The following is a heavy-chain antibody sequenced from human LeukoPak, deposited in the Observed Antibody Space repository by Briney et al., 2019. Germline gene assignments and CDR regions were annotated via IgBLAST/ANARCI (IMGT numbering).Heavy chain of an antibody. CDR3: ARIYCSSTSCYEFDP. CDR1: GGSTSSGGYS. J-gene: IGHJ5*02. D-gene: IGHD2-2*01. CDR2: IYHSGST. V-gene: IGHV4-30-2*01. Sequence: PSETLSLTRAVSGGSTSSGGYSWSWIRQPPGKGLEWIGYIYHSGSTYYNPSLKSRVTISVDRSKNQFSLKLSSVTAADTAVYYCARIYCSSTSCYEFDPWGQGTLVTVSS.